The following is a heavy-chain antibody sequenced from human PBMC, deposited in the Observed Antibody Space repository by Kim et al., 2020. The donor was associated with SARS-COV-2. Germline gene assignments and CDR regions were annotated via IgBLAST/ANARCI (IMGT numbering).Heavy chain of an antibody. D-gene: IGHD6-13*01. J-gene: IGHJ5*02. CDR2: INPKSGGT. Sequence: ASVKVSCKASGYTFTGYYMHWVRQAPGQGLEWMGRINPKSGGTNYAQKFQGRVTMTRVTSISTAYMELSRLRSDDTAVYYCARAVYSSSWYSRWYDPWGQGTLVTVSS. CDR1: GYTFTGYY. V-gene: IGHV1-2*06. CDR3: ARAVYSSSWYSRWYDP.